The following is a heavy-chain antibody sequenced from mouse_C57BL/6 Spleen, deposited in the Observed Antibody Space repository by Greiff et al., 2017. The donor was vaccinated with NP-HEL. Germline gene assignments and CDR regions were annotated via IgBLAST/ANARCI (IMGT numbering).Heavy chain of an antibody. V-gene: IGHV1-39*01. Sequence: EVQLQQSGPELVKPGASVEISCKASGYSFTDYNMNWVKQSNGKSLEWIGVINPNYGPTSYNQKFKGQATLTVDQASSTAYMQLNSLTSEDSACDYCARGGDGYYLAWFAYWGQGTLVTVSA. CDR2: INPNYGPT. CDR3: ARGGDGYYLAWFAY. D-gene: IGHD2-3*01. CDR1: GYSFTDYN. J-gene: IGHJ3*01.